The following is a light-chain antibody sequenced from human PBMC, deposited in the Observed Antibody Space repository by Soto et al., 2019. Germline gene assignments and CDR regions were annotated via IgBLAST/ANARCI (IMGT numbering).Light chain of an antibody. CDR3: SSYTGSSTLVV. CDR2: DVT. CDR1: SSDVGGYNY. V-gene: IGLV2-14*01. J-gene: IGLJ3*02. Sequence: QSVLTQPASVSGSPGQSITISCTGTSSDVGGYNYVSWYQQHPGKAPKLMIYDVTNRPSGVSNRFSGSKSDNTASLTISGLQAEDEADYYCSSYTGSSTLVVFGGGTKPTVL.